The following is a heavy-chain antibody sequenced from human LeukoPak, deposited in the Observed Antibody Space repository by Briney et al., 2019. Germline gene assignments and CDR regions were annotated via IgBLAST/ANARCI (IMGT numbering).Heavy chain of an antibody. D-gene: IGHD2-2*01. CDR3: ARAGCSSSSCLDY. J-gene: IGHJ4*02. CDR1: GGTLSSYA. V-gene: IGHV1-69*05. CDR2: IIPIFGTA. Sequence: ASVKVSCKASGGTLSSYAMSWVRQAPGQGLEWMGRIIPIFGTANYAQKFQGRVTITTDESTSTAYMELSSLRSEDTAVYYCARAGCSSSSCLDYWGQGTLVTVSS.